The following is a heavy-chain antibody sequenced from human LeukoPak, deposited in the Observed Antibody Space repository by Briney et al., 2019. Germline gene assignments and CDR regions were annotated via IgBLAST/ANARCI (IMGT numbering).Heavy chain of an antibody. CDR1: GYTFTSYG. Sequence: AASVKVSCKASGYTFTSYGISWVRQAPGQGLEWMGWISAYNGNTNYAQKLQGRVTMTTDTSTSTAYMELRSLRSDDTAVYYCARNPSYGSGSYGYMDVWGKGTTVTVSS. D-gene: IGHD3-10*01. J-gene: IGHJ6*03. CDR2: ISAYNGNT. V-gene: IGHV1-18*01. CDR3: ARNPSYGSGSYGYMDV.